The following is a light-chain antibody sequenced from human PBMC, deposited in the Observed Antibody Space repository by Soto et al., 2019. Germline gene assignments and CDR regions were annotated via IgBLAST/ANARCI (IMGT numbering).Light chain of an antibody. Sequence: QSALTQPASVSGSPAQSITISCTGTSSDVGGYNYVSWYQQHPVKAPKLMIYDVTNRPSGVSDRFSGSKSGNTASLTISGLQAEDEADYYCSSYTSSSTPYVFGTGTKVTVL. CDR3: SSYTSSSTPYV. V-gene: IGLV2-14*01. CDR1: SSDVGGYNY. J-gene: IGLJ1*01. CDR2: DVT.